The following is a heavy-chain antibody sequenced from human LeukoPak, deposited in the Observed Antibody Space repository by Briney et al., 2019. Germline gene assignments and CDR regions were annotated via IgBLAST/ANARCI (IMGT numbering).Heavy chain of an antibody. D-gene: IGHD6-13*01. CDR2: ISSSGSTI. CDR3: ARAAAAPGTDY. Sequence: GALRLSCAASGFTFSSYEMNWVRQAPGKGVEWVSYISSSGSTIYYADSVKGRFTISRDNAKNTLYLQMNSLTAEDTAVYYCARAAAAPGTDYWGQGTLVTVSS. V-gene: IGHV3-48*03. J-gene: IGHJ4*02. CDR1: GFTFSSYE.